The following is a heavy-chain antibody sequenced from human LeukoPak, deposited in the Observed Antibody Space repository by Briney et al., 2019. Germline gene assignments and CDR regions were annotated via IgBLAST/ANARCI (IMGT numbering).Heavy chain of an antibody. CDR3: AREHWDFDY. CDR1: GFIFSNYA. J-gene: IGHJ4*02. Sequence: GGSLRLSCAASGFIFSNYAITWIRQAPGKGLEWVSEISGSGESTYYGGSVKGRLTISRDNSKNTLYLQMNSLRAGDTAIYYCAREHWDFDYWGQGTLVTVSS. CDR2: ISGSGEST. D-gene: IGHD7-27*01. V-gene: IGHV3-23*01.